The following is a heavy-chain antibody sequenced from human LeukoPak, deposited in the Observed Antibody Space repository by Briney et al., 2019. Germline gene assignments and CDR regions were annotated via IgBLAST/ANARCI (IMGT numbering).Heavy chain of an antibody. V-gene: IGHV1-2*02. CDR3: ARGRERFLVWSTFDH. CDR2: INPNSGGT. J-gene: IGHJ4*02. Sequence: ASVKVSSKASGYTFTGYYMHWVRQAPGQGLEWMGWINPNSGGTNYAKKFQGRVTMTRDTSISTAYMELSRLRSDDTAVYYCARGRERFLVWSTFDHWGQGTLVTVSS. CDR1: GYTFTGYY. D-gene: IGHD3-3*01.